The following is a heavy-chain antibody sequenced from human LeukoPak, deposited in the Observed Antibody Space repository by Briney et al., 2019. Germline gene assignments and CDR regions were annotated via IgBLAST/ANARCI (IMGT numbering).Heavy chain of an antibody. Sequence: PGGALRLSCAASGFTVSSNSMSWVRQAPGKGLGWVSVIYTGGTTYYADSVKGRFTISRDNSKNTLYLQMNSLRAEDTAVYYCARDVAAPGGVYFDYWGQGTLVTVSS. CDR2: IYTGGTT. CDR3: ARDVAAPGGVYFDY. V-gene: IGHV3-66*01. J-gene: IGHJ4*02. CDR1: GFTVSSNS. D-gene: IGHD3-16*01.